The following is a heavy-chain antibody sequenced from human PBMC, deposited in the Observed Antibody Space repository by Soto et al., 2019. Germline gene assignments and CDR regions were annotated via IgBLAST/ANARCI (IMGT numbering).Heavy chain of an antibody. J-gene: IGHJ3*02. V-gene: IGHV3-9*01. Sequence: DVQLVESGGGLVQPGRSLRLSCAASGFTFDDYAMHWVRQAPGKGLEWVSGISWNSGSIGYADSVKGRFTISRDNAKNSLYLQMNSLRAEDTALYYCAKDATGEDAFDIWGQGTMVTVSS. D-gene: IGHD7-27*01. CDR2: ISWNSGSI. CDR1: GFTFDDYA. CDR3: AKDATGEDAFDI.